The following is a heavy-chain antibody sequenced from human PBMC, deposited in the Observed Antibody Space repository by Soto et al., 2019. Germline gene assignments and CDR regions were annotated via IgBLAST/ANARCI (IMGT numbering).Heavy chain of an antibody. Sequence: PSETLSPTCTVSGCSISSYYWSWIRQPPGKGLEWIGYIYYSGSTNYNPSIKSRVTISVDTSKNQFSLKLSSVTAADTAVYYCARVLGYCTNGVCYGTNWFDPWGQGTPVTVSS. CDR3: ARVLGYCTNGVCYGTNWFDP. V-gene: IGHV4-59*01. CDR1: GCSISSYY. CDR2: IYYSGST. D-gene: IGHD2-8*01. J-gene: IGHJ5*02.